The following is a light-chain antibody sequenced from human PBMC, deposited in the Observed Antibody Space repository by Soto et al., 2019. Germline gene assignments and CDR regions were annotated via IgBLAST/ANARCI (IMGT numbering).Light chain of an antibody. CDR3: QQYNNWPPVT. J-gene: IGKJ2*01. V-gene: IGKV3-15*01. Sequence: EIVMTQSPSTLSASPGERATLSCMASQSISSDLAWYQQKPGQAPRLLIYGASTRVTGIPPRFSGSGSGAEFNLFISSLLSQDFVVSYYQQYNNWPPVTFGQGTKLEIK. CDR2: GAS. CDR1: QSISSD.